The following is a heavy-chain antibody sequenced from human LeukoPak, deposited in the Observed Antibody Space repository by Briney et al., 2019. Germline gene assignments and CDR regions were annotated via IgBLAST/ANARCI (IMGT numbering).Heavy chain of an antibody. CDR1: GYTFTDYY. D-gene: IGHD2-2*01. J-gene: IGHJ4*02. CDR3: ARANFLYCSSSTCFFDY. Sequence: GASVKVSCKASGYTFTDYYMNWVRQAPGQGVEWMGWINPNDGDTNYAQKFQGRVTMTRDTSISTAHMEVSRLRSDDTAVYYCARANFLYCSSSTCFFDYWGQGTLVTVSS. CDR2: INPNDGDT. V-gene: IGHV1-2*02.